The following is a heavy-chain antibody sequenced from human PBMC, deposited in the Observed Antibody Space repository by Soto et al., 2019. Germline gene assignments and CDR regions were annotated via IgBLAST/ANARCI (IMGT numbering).Heavy chain of an antibody. CDR2: ISGSGGST. Sequence: GGSLRLSCAASGFTFSSYAMSWVRQAPGKGLEWVSAISGSGGSTYYADSVKGRFTISRDNSKNTLYLQMNSLRAEDTAVYYCAKVTVYDFWSGIHYYYGMDVWGQGTTVTVSS. D-gene: IGHD3-3*01. CDR1: GFTFSSYA. CDR3: AKVTVYDFWSGIHYYYGMDV. V-gene: IGHV3-23*01. J-gene: IGHJ6*02.